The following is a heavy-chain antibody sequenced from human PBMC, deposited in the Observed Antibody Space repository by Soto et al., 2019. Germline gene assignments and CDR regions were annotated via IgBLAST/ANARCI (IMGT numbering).Heavy chain of an antibody. V-gene: IGHV4-30-4*08. CDR3: YWGGARCAGYFDS. CDR2: IYDSGCS. Sequence: TLSLTCSVSGFSISGDYYWSWIRQSPEKGVGCIGFIYDSGCSSSNAALQGRLTISRDTAKNQLSLQLRSVTAADTAVYYYYWGGARCAGYFDSWGQGAMVTVYS. J-gene: IGHJ4*02. D-gene: IGHD7-27*01. CDR1: GFSISGDYY.